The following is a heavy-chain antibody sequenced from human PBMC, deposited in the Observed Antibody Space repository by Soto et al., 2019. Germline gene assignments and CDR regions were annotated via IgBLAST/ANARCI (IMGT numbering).Heavy chain of an antibody. CDR1: GYTFTSYG. V-gene: IGHV1-18*01. CDR2: INAYNGNT. J-gene: IGHJ4*02. D-gene: IGHD5-18*01. Sequence: QVQLVQSGGEVKKPGASVKVSCKASGYTFTSYGISWVRQAPGQGLEWMGWINAYNGNTNYAQKVQGRVTMTTDTPTSTAYMELRSLRSGDTAVYYCARDVGYGLIDGWGQGTLVTVSS. CDR3: ARDVGYGLIDG.